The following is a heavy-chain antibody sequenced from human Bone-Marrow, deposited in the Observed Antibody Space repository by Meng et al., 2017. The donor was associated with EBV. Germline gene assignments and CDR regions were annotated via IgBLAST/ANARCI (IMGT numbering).Heavy chain of an antibody. CDR1: GFTFSRDW. D-gene: IGHD2-8*02. Sequence: EVQLVESXXXXVXXGGSLRLSCAASGFTFSRDWMHWVRQVPGKGLVWVSRINSDGSSITYADSVKGRFTISRDNAKNTLYMQMNSLRAEDTAVYYCARDSPSCTGGICYFSYWGQGTLVTVSS. CDR2: INSDGSSI. V-gene: IGHV3-74*01. CDR3: ARDSPSCTGGICYFSY. J-gene: IGHJ4*02.